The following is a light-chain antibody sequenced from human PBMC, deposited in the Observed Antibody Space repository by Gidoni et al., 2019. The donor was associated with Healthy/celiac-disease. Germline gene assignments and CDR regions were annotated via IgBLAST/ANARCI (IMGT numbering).Light chain of an antibody. Sequence: DIQMTQSPSTLSASVGDRVTITCRASQSISIWFAWYQQKPGQAPKLLIYKASSLESGVPSRFSGRGSGTEFTLTSSSLQPDDFATYYCQQYNSYPYTFGQGTKLEIK. CDR1: QSISIW. J-gene: IGKJ2*01. CDR2: KAS. V-gene: IGKV1-5*03. CDR3: QQYNSYPYT.